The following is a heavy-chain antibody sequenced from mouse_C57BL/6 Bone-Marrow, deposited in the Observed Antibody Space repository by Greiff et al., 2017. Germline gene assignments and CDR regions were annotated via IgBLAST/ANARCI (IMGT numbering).Heavy chain of an antibody. Sequence: GGGLVQPKGSLKLSCAASGFSFNTYAMHWVRQAPGKGLEWVARIRSKSNNYATYYADSVKDRFTISRDDSESMLYLQMNNLKTEDTAMYYCVSGTYGAYWGQGTLVTVSA. CDR1: GFSFNTYA. CDR3: VSGTYGAY. D-gene: IGHD1-1*01. J-gene: IGHJ3*01. CDR2: IRSKSNNYAT. V-gene: IGHV10-1*01.